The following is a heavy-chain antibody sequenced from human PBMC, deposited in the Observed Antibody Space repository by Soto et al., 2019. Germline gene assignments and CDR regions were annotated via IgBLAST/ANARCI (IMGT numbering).Heavy chain of an antibody. CDR2: ISSSSSTI. Sequence: PGGSLRLSCAASGFTFSSYSMNWVRQAPGKGLEWVSYISSSSSTIYYADSVKGRFTISRDNAKNSLYLQMNSLRDEDTAVYYCARDLMVGYDFWRGYYGAPPNGMDVWGQGTTVTVSS. CDR3: ARDLMVGYDFWRGYYGAPPNGMDV. J-gene: IGHJ6*02. V-gene: IGHV3-48*02. D-gene: IGHD3-3*01. CDR1: GFTFSSYS.